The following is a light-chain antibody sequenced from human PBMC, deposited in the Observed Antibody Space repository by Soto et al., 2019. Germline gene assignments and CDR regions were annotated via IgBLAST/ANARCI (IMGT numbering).Light chain of an antibody. CDR3: QQYGSSPS. CDR2: DTS. Sequence: DIVLTQSPATLSLSPGDRVTLSCGASQSVVGGYFAWYQQKPGLAPRLLIYDTSIRASGIPDRISGSGSGTHFTLTISRLEPEDFAVYYCQQYGSSPSFGQGTKVEIK. J-gene: IGKJ1*01. V-gene: IGKV3D-20*01. CDR1: QSVVGGY.